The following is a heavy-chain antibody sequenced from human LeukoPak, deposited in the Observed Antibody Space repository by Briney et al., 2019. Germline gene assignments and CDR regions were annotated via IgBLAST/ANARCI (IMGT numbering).Heavy chain of an antibody. J-gene: IGHJ4*02. V-gene: IGHV4-61*01. CDR1: GYSISSGYY. D-gene: IGHD2-2*02. CDR3: ARVRHVVVPAAIFDY. CDR2: IYYSGST. Sequence: SETLSLTCTVSGYSISSGYYWGWIRQPPGKGLEWIGYIYYSGSTNYNPSLKSRVTISVDTSKNQFSLKLSSVTAADTAVYYCARVRHVVVPAAIFDYWGQGTLVTVSS.